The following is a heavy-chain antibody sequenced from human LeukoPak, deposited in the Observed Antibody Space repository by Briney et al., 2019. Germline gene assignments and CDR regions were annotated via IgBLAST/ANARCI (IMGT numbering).Heavy chain of an antibody. D-gene: IGHD6-13*01. CDR2: VSGSGDGSAGIT. V-gene: IGHV3-23*01. J-gene: IGHJ4*02. Sequence: GGSLRLSCAASGFTFSGYAMSWVRQAPGKGLEWVSAVSGSGDGSAGITYYADSVRGRFAISRDNSKNTLFLQVNSLRGDDTAVYYCAKAGSSSWYLDYWGQGTLVTVSS. CDR1: GFTFSGYA. CDR3: AKAGSSSWYLDY.